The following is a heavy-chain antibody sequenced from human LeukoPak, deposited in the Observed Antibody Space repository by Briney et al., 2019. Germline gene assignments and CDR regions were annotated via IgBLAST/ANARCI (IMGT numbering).Heavy chain of an antibody. D-gene: IGHD6-19*01. V-gene: IGHV3-23*01. CDR2: ISGSGGST. Sequence: PGGSLRLSCAASGFTFSSYAMSWVRQAPVKGLEWVSAISGSGGSTYYADSVKGRFTISRDNSKNTLYLQMNSLRAEDTAVYYCAKDRLYRSGTDAFDTWGQGTMVTVSS. J-gene: IGHJ3*02. CDR3: AKDRLYRSGTDAFDT. CDR1: GFTFSSYA.